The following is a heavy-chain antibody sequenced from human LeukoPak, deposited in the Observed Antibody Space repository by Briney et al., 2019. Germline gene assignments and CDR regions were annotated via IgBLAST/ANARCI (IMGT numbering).Heavy chain of an antibody. CDR1: GFTFSSYA. CDR2: ISGSGGST. D-gene: IGHD4-17*01. J-gene: IGHJ5*02. V-gene: IGHV3-23*01. CDR3: AKHPFGNSDGDWFDP. Sequence: QPGGSLRLSCAASGFTFSSYAMSWVRHAPGKGLEWVSAISGSGGSTYYADSVKGRFTISRDNSKNTLYLQMNSLRAEDTAVYYCAKHPFGNSDGDWFDPWGQGTLVTVSS.